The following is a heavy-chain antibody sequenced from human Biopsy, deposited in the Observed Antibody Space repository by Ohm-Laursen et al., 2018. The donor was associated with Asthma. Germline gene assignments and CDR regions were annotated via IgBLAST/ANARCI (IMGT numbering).Heavy chain of an antibody. J-gene: IGHJ4*02. CDR3: AREEQGCSCTRCYGYFDY. D-gene: IGHD2-2*01. CDR2: INPNSGVT. V-gene: IGHV1-2*04. CDR1: GYTFTNYY. Sequence: ASVKVSCKASGYTFTNYYIHWVRQAPGQGLEWMGWINPNSGVTKYAHNFQGWVTMTRDTSISAAYMELSSLTSDDTAVYYCAREEQGCSCTRCYGYFDYWGQGALVTVSS.